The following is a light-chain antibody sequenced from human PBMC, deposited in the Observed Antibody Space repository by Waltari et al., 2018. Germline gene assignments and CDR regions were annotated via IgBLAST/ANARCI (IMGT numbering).Light chain of an antibody. CDR3: QQYNNWPPIT. J-gene: IGKJ5*01. CDR2: GAS. Sequence: EIVMTQSPATLHLSPGERDTLSCRASKSVSSNLAWYQQKPGQAPRLLIYGASTRATGIPARFSGSGSGTEFTLTISSLQSEDFAVYYCQQYNNWPPITFGQGTRLEIK. V-gene: IGKV3-15*01. CDR1: KSVSSN.